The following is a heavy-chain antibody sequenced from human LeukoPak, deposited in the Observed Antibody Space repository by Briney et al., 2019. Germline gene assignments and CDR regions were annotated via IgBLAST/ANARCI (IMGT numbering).Heavy chain of an antibody. Sequence: PGGSLRLSCAASGFTFSRHWMHWVRQAPGKGLVWVSHLNSDGSRKTYADSVKGRFTISRDNAKNSLYLQMNSLRAEDTAVYYCARDATLWVSDYWGQGTLVTVSS. CDR3: ARDATLWVSDY. D-gene: IGHD1-26*01. CDR1: GFTFSRHW. CDR2: LNSDGSRK. V-gene: IGHV3-74*01. J-gene: IGHJ4*02.